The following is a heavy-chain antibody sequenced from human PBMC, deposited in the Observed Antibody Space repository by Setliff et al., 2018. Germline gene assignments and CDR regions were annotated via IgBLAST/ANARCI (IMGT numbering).Heavy chain of an antibody. Sequence: GGSLRLSCGASGFTFSSHGMHWVRQAPGKGLEWVSFISYDGGHKYYVDSVKGRFTVSRDNSKNTLYLQMNSLRPEDTAVYYCARTCSGSGCYAGLESWGQGTLVTVS. CDR3: ARTCSGSGCYAGLES. CDR2: ISYDGGHK. V-gene: IGHV3-30*03. J-gene: IGHJ4*02. D-gene: IGHD2-15*01. CDR1: GFTFSSHG.